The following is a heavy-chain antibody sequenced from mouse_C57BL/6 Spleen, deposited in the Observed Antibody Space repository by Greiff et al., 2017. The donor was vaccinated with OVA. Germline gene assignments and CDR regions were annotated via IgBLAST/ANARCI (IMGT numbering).Heavy chain of an antibody. J-gene: IGHJ1*03. CDR3: ARNFDYGHWYFDV. D-gene: IGHD2-4*01. Sequence: VQLVESGPGLVQPSQSLSITCTVSGFSLTSYGVHWVRQSPGKGLEWLGVIWSGGSTDYNAAFISRLSISKDNSKSQVFFKMNSLQADDTAIYYCARNFDYGHWYFDVWGTGTTVTVSS. CDR2: IWSGGST. CDR1: GFSLTSYG. V-gene: IGHV2-2*01.